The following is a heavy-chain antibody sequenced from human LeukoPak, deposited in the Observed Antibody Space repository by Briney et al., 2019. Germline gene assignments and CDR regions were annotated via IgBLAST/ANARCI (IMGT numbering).Heavy chain of an antibody. V-gene: IGHV3-21*01. D-gene: IGHD3-10*01. Sequence: GGSLRLSCAASGFTFSRYSMNWVRQAPGKGLEWVSSISSTSTYTYYADSVKGRFTISRDNAQNSLYLQMNSLRAEDTAVYYCARDSGAFDIWGQGTMVTVSS. CDR3: ARDSGAFDI. J-gene: IGHJ3*02. CDR1: GFTFSRYS. CDR2: ISSTSTYT.